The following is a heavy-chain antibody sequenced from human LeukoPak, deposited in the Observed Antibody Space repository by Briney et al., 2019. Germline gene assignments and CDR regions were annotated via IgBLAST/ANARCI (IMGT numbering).Heavy chain of an antibody. D-gene: IGHD3-3*01. V-gene: IGHV3-74*01. CDR2: INSDGSST. CDR1: GFTFSSYW. J-gene: IGHJ4*02. CDR3: ARVTWYYDFWSGYNQYYFDY. Sequence: PGGSLRLSCAASGFTFSSYWMHWVRQAPGKGLVWVSRINSDGSSTSYADSVKGRFTISRDNAKNTLYLQMNSLRAEDTAVYYCARVTWYYDFWSGYNQYYFDYWGQGTLVTVSS.